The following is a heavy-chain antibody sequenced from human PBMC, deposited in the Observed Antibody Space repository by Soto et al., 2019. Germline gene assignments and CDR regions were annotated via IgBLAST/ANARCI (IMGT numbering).Heavy chain of an antibody. Sequence: VQLLESGGGLVQPGGSLRLSCVVSGFTLGNYGVTWVRQAPGKGLEWVSGFSGGSGTTHYRDSVKGRFTISRDDSKSTVYLQMNSLGVDYTAVYYCVKWNGYGDYWGQGTLVTVSS. CDR3: VKWNGYGDY. CDR1: GFTLGNYG. D-gene: IGHD1-1*01. V-gene: IGHV3-23*01. CDR2: FSGGSGTT. J-gene: IGHJ4*02.